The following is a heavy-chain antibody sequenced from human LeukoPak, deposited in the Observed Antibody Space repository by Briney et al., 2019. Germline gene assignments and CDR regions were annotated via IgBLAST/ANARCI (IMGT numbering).Heavy chain of an antibody. CDR3: AIRAVVTVLAL. J-gene: IGHJ4*02. CDR2: IYYTGNT. CDR1: GGSITTNY. D-gene: IGHD2-21*02. V-gene: IGHV4-59*01. Sequence: SETLSLTCAVFGGSITTNYWTWIRQPPGQALEWIGYIYYTGNTKYNPSLESRVTISIETSKNEFSLKIYSVNAADTAVYFSAIRAVVTVLALWGQGTLVTVSS.